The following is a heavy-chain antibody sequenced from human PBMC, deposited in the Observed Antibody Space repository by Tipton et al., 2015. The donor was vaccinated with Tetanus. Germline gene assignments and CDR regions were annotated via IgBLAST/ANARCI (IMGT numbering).Heavy chain of an antibody. CDR2: TYYRSKWDN. CDR3: AGESPAVDC. CDR1: GDSVSRNNAT. J-gene: IGHJ4*02. D-gene: IGHD1-14*01. V-gene: IGHV6-1*01. Sequence: GLVKPSQTLSLTCVISGDSVSRNNATWNWIRQSPSRGLEWLGRTYYRSKWDNDYAPSVKSRITIKPDTSTNQFSLQLNSMTPEDTAGLFCAGESPAVDCWGQGSLVTVSS.